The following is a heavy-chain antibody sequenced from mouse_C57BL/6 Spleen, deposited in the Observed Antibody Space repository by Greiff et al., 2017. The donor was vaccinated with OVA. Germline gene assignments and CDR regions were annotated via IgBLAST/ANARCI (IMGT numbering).Heavy chain of an antibody. CDR1: GFTFSDYG. D-gene: IGHD1-1*01. CDR2: ISSGSSTI. CDR3: ARHPLYYYGSSYFDY. V-gene: IGHV5-17*01. J-gene: IGHJ2*01. Sequence: EVNVVESGGGLVKPGGSLKLSCAASGFTFSDYGMHWVRQAPEKGLEWVAYISSGSSTIYYADTVKGRFTISRDNAKNTLFLQMTSLRSEDTAMYYCARHPLYYYGSSYFDYWGQGTTLTVSS.